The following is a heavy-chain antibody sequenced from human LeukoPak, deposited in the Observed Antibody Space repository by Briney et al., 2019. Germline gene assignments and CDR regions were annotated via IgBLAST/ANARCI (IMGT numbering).Heavy chain of an antibody. J-gene: IGHJ4*02. CDR1: GYSFTSYW. V-gene: IGHV5-51*01. D-gene: IGHD6-13*01. CDR3: ARETRPSSWYLAPFDY. CDR2: IYPGDSDT. Sequence: GESLKISCKGSGYSFTSYWIGWVRQMPGKGLEWMGIIYPGDSDTRYSPSFQGQVTISADKSISIAYLQWSSLKASDTAMYYCARETRPSSWYLAPFDYWGQGTLVTVSS.